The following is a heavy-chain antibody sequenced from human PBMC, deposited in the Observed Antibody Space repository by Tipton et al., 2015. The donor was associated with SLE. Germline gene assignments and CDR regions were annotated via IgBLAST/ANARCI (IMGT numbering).Heavy chain of an antibody. J-gene: IGHJ1*01. Sequence: TLSLTCAVYGDSLNDYFWSWIRQPPGKGLEWIGEIKHGGITNYNPSLKSRFTISVDTSKSQFSLKLSSVTAADMAVYYCARGVSGTVGEDWGQGTLVTVSS. V-gene: IGHV4-34*01. CDR1: GDSLNDYF. CDR2: IKHGGIT. CDR3: ARGVSGTVGED. D-gene: IGHD4-17*01.